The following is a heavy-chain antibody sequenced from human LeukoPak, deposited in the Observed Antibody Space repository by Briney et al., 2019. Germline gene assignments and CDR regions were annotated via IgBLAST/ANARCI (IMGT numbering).Heavy chain of an antibody. Sequence: ASVKVSCKASGYTFTGYYMHWVRQAPGQGLEWMGWINPNSGGTNYAQKFQGRVTMTRDTSISTAYMELSRLRSDDTAVYYCARDYPGDSMLWEDYFDYWGQGTLVTVSS. CDR3: ARDYPGDSMLWEDYFDY. CDR1: GYTFTGYY. V-gene: IGHV1-2*02. J-gene: IGHJ4*02. D-gene: IGHD3-10*02. CDR2: INPNSGGT.